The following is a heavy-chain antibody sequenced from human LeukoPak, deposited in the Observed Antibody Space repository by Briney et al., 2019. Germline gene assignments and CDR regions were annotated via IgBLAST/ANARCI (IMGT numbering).Heavy chain of an antibody. CDR2: ISGSGGST. Sequence: GGSLRLSCAASGFTFSSYAMSWVRQAPGKGLKWVSAISGSGGSTYYADSVKGRFTISRGNSKNTLYLQMNSLRAEDTAVYYCAKGPTIFGVVPHGYWGQGTLVTVSS. CDR3: AKGPTIFGVVPHGY. V-gene: IGHV3-23*01. D-gene: IGHD3-3*01. CDR1: GFTFSSYA. J-gene: IGHJ4*02.